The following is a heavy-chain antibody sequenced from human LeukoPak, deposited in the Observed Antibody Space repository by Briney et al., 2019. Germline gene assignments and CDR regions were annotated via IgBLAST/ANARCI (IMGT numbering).Heavy chain of an antibody. Sequence: GGSLRLSCAASGFTFSSYAMHWVRQASGKGLEWVAVISYDGSNKYYADSVKGRFTISRDNSKNTLYLQMNSLRAEDTAVYYCARDLKDIVVVPAAPDYWGQGTLVIVSS. V-gene: IGHV3-30-3*01. CDR3: ARDLKDIVVVPAAPDY. J-gene: IGHJ4*02. CDR2: ISYDGSNK. D-gene: IGHD2-2*01. CDR1: GFTFSSYA.